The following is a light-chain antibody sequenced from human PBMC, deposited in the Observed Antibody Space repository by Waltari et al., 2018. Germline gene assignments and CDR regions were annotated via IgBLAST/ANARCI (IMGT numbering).Light chain of an antibody. Sequence: DIVMTQSPDSLAVSLGERATINCKSSQSVLYSSNNKNYLAWYQQKLGQPPNLLIYWDTTRESGVPDRFSGSGSGTDFTLTISSLQAEDVAVYYCQQYYSTPPWTFGQGTKVEIK. CDR1: QSVLYSSNNKNY. V-gene: IGKV4-1*01. CDR2: WDT. CDR3: QQYYSTPPWT. J-gene: IGKJ1*01.